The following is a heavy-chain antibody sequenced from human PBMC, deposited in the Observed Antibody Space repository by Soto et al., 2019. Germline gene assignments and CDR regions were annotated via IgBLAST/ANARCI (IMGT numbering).Heavy chain of an antibody. D-gene: IGHD3-10*01. Sequence: GESLKISCEGTGYSFGSYWIAWVRQMPGKGLEWMGIIYPGDSETTYSPSVEGQALISVDRPGNTAYLQWSSLKAADTATYYCARSGEYHSDNKLYYLYALDVWGQGTTVTVSS. CDR2: IYPGDSET. CDR3: ARSGEYHSDNKLYYLYALDV. V-gene: IGHV5-51*04. CDR1: GYSFGSYW. J-gene: IGHJ6*02.